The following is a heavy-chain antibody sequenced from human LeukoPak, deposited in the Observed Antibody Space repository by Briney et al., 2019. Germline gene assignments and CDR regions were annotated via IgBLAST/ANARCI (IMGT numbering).Heavy chain of an antibody. CDR2: INHSGST. CDR3: ARDLGYGYGYQGYFDY. V-gene: IGHV4-34*01. Sequence: SETLSLTCAVYGGSFSGYYWSWIRQPPGKGLEWIGEINHSGSTNYNPSLKSRVTISVDTSKNQFSLKLSSVTAADTAVYYCARDLGYGYGYQGYFDYWGQGTLVTVSS. CDR1: GGSFSGYY. J-gene: IGHJ4*02. D-gene: IGHD5-18*01.